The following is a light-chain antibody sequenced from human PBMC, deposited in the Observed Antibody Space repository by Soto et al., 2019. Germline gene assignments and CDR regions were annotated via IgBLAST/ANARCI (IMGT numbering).Light chain of an antibody. CDR2: QDS. V-gene: IGLV3-1*01. J-gene: IGLJ2*01. Sequence: SYELTQPPSVSVSPGPTASITCSGDKLGDKYACWYQQKPGQSPVLVIYQDSKRPSGITERFSGSNSGNTATLTISGTQAMDEADYYCQAWDSSKTVVFGGGTKLTVL. CDR1: KLGDKY. CDR3: QAWDSSKTVV.